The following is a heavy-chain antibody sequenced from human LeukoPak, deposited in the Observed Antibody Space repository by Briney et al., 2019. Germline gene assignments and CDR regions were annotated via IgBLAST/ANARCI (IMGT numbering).Heavy chain of an antibody. CDR2: IFGSGGIT. Sequence: GGSLRVSCAEPGFTFSNYAMSWVRQAPGKGVEWVSAIFGSGGITYYADSVKGPFTISTDNSMNTLYLQMDSLRVEDTAVYYCAKGDGWGSSYYFDCWGQGTLVTVSS. CDR3: AKGDGWGSSYYFDC. CDR1: GFTFSNYA. D-gene: IGHD3-10*01. V-gene: IGHV3-23*01. J-gene: IGHJ4*02.